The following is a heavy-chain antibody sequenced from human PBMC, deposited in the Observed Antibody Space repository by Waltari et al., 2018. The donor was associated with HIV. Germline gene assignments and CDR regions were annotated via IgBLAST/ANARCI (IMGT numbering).Heavy chain of an antibody. CDR3: GKDLTPGGLDV. V-gene: IGHV3-9*01. Sequence: EVQLVESGGGLVQPGGYPRHSFAVSRFPFVKYAIHWVRQVPGKGLEWVSGFSLDSDRIDYADSVKGRFTVSRDNAKNSLYLQMNSLRVEDTALYYCGKDLTPGGLDVWGQGTTVIVSS. CDR2: FSLDSDRI. CDR1: RFPFVKYA. J-gene: IGHJ6*02.